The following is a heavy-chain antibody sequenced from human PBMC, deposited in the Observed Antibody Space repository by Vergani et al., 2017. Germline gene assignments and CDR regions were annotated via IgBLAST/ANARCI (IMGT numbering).Heavy chain of an antibody. CDR2: INHSGNT. CDR1: GGSFSGYY. CDR3: ARRAERWETLLRDDFDV. V-gene: IGHV4-34*01. Sequence: QVQLQQWGAGLLKPSETLSLTCAVYGGSFSGYYWSWIRQPPGKGLEWIGEINHSGNTNYNPSLKSPFNVSIDTSRDHFSLKLRSVSAADTAVYFCARRAERWETLLRDDFDVWGQGTFVTVSP. J-gene: IGHJ3*01. D-gene: IGHD1-26*01.